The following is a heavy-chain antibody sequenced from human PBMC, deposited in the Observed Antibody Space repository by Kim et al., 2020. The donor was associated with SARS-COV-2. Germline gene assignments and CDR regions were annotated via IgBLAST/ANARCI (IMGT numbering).Heavy chain of an antibody. D-gene: IGHD1-1*01. J-gene: IGHJ4*02. CDR3: VRGVTTSGY. CDR2: INPNSGGT. V-gene: IGHV1-2*02. CDR1: GFTFTDTY. Sequence: ASVKVSCKASGFTFTDTYIYWVRQALGQGLEWMGWINPNSGGTKFAQKFQGRVTMTRDTSITTAYLELSSLRSDDTAVYYCVRGVTTSGYWGQGTLVTVSS.